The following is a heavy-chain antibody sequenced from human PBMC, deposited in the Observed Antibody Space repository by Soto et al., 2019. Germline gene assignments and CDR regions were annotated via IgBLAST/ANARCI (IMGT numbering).Heavy chain of an antibody. CDR1: GDSVSSNSAA. Sequence: PSQTLSLTCAISGDSVSSNSAAWNWIRQSPSRGLEWLGRTYYRSKWYNDYAVSVKSRITINPDTSKNQFSLQLNSVTPEDTAVYYCARVLVVPKSFGYSSSSGYYYGMDVWGQRTKVTVSS. CDR3: ARVLVVPKSFGYSSSSGYYYGMDV. CDR2: TYYRSKWYN. J-gene: IGHJ6*02. D-gene: IGHD6-6*01. V-gene: IGHV6-1*01.